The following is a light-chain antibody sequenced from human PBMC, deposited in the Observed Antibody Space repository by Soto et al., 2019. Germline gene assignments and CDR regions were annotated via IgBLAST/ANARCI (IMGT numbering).Light chain of an antibody. J-gene: IGKJ5*01. CDR3: QQYNSWPIT. Sequence: EIVRTQSPATLSVSPGEIATLACRASQNINSDLAWYVQKPGQAPRRVIYGASTLGTDVPPRFTGSGSGTEFTLTISGLQSEDFAVYYCQQYNSWPITFGQGTRL. CDR1: QNINSD. CDR2: GAS. V-gene: IGKV3D-15*01.